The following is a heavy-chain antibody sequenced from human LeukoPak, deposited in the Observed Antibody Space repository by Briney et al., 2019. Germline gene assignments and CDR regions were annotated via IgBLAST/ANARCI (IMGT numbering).Heavy chain of an antibody. CDR2: IYYSGST. CDR1: GGSISSYY. J-gene: IGHJ2*01. V-gene: IGHV4-59*12. CDR3: ARARFGQRWLQLSNWYFDL. Sequence: SETLSLTCTVSGGSISSYYWSWIRQPPGKGLEWIGYIYYSGSTNYNPSLKSRVTISVDTSKNQFSLKLSSVTAADTAVYYCARARFGQRWLQLSNWYFDLWGRGTLVTVSS. D-gene: IGHD5-24*01.